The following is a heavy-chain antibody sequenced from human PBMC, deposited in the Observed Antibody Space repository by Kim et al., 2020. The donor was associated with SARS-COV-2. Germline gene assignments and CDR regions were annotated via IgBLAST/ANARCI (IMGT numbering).Heavy chain of an antibody. D-gene: IGHD3-10*01. Sequence: GSLRLSCAASGFTFSSYAMHWVRQAPGKGLEYVSAISSNGGSTYYANSVKGRFTISRDNSKNTLYLQMGSLRADDMAVYYCARAQAGGSGSYFFYYMDVWGKGTTVTVSS. V-gene: IGHV3-64*01. CDR3: ARAQAGGSGSYFFYYMDV. J-gene: IGHJ6*03. CDR1: GFTFSSYA. CDR2: ISSNGGST.